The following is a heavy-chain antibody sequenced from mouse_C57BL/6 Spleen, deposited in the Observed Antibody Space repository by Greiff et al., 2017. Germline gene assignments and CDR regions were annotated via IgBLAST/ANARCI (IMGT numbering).Heavy chain of an antibody. J-gene: IGHJ1*03. D-gene: IGHD1-1*01. Sequence: VQLQQPGAELVRPGSSVKLSCKASGYTFTSYWMHWVKQRPIQGLEWIGNIDPSDSETHYNQKFKDKATLTVDKYSRTAYMQLSSLTSEDSAIYYCARGGYYGSSSGYFDVWGTGTTVTVSS. CDR3: ARGGYYGSSSGYFDV. V-gene: IGHV1-52*01. CDR1: GYTFTSYW. CDR2: IDPSDSET.